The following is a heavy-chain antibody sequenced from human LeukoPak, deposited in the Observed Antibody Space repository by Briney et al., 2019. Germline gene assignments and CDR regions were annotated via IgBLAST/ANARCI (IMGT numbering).Heavy chain of an antibody. CDR1: GFTLVDYG. J-gene: IGHJ4*02. D-gene: IGHD3-3*02. V-gene: IGHV3-20*04. CDR3: ARDRLGPSFSVSHFDL. Sequence: RAGGALRLSCATSGFTLVDYGLSWGRRAPGKGLERLCPINYNGAITYYADSVKGRFTISRGHAKNSLYLRMDSLRAEDTALYYCARDRLGPSFSVSHFDLWGQGTLVTVSS. CDR2: INYNGAIT.